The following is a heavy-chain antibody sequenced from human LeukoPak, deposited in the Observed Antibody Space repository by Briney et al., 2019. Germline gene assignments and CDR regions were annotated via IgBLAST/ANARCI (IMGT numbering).Heavy chain of an antibody. CDR1: GGSVSSYY. CDR3: ARLHSDYSNYVGSWFDP. D-gene: IGHD4-11*01. V-gene: IGHV4-59*02. CDR2: IYYSGST. Sequence: SETLSLTCTVSGGSVSSYYWSWIRQPPGKGLEWIGYIYYSGSTNYNPSLKSRVTISVDTSKNQFSLKLSSVTAADTAVYYCARLHSDYSNYVGSWFDPWGQGTLVTVSS. J-gene: IGHJ5*02.